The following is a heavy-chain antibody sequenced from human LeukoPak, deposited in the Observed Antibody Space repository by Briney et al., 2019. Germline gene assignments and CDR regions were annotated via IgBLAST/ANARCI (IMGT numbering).Heavy chain of an antibody. V-gene: IGHV1-69*13. CDR3: ARDRYTYSGSRSLDY. J-gene: IGHJ4*02. D-gene: IGHD1-26*01. CDR1: GGTFSSYA. CDR2: IIPIFGTA. Sequence: ASVKVSCKASGGTFSSYAISWVRQAPGQGLEWMGGIIPIFGTANYAQEFQGRVTITADESTSTAYMELSSLRSEDTAVYYCARDRYTYSGSRSLDYWGQGTLVTVSS.